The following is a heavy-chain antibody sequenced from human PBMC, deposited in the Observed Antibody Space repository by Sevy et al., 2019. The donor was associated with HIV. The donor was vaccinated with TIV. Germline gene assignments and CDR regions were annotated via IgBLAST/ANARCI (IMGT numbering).Heavy chain of an antibody. CDR2: IKQDGSVK. CDR1: GFSLNSYW. D-gene: IGHD6-13*01. CDR3: VRAIAADGSF. Sequence: GGSLRLSCAASGFSLNSYWMSWVRQAPGKGLEWVANIKQDGSVKYYVDSVKGRFPISRDNARNLLYLQMNSLRAEDTALYYCVRAIAADGSFWGQGTLVTVSS. V-gene: IGHV3-7*01. J-gene: IGHJ4*02.